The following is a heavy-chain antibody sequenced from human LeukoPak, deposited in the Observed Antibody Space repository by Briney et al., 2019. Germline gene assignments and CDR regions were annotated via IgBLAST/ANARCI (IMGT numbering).Heavy chain of an antibody. CDR1: GFTFSDHG. Sequence: GGSLRLSCAASGFTFSDHGMSWVRQAPGKGLEWVSAIGGGGDTTYYTDSVKGRFTVSRGNSKNTLYLQMYSLRAEDTAVYYCAKIVNSHNAYWGQGTLVTVSS. D-gene: IGHD1-26*01. V-gene: IGHV3-23*01. CDR2: IGGGGDTT. J-gene: IGHJ4*02. CDR3: AKIVNSHNAY.